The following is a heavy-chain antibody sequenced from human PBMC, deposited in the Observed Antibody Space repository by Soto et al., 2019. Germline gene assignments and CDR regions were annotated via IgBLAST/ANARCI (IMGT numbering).Heavy chain of an antibody. J-gene: IGHJ3*02. V-gene: IGHV3-72*01. CDR3: TRVRSSSWGLDDFDM. D-gene: IGHD6-13*01. CDR2: IRNKANRYTT. CDR1: GFTFSDHY. Sequence: PGGSLRLSCAASGFTFSDHYMDWVRQAPGKGLAWVGRIRNKANRYTTEYAASVKGRFTISRDDSKNSLYLQMNSLKTEDTAVDYCTRVRSSSWGLDDFDMWGQGTMVTVSS.